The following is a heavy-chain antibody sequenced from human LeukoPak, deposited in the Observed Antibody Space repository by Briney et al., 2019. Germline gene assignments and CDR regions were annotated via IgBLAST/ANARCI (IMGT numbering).Heavy chain of an antibody. D-gene: IGHD3-22*01. Sequence: GGSLRLSCAVSGFTFSSYAMHWVRQAPGKGLEWVAVISYDGSNKYYADSVKGRFTISRDNSKNTLYLQMNSLRAEDTAVYYCARTKQYYYESRGFDYWGQGTLVTVSS. CDR2: ISYDGSNK. CDR3: ARTKQYYYESRGFDY. J-gene: IGHJ4*02. V-gene: IGHV3-30-3*01. CDR1: GFTFSSYA.